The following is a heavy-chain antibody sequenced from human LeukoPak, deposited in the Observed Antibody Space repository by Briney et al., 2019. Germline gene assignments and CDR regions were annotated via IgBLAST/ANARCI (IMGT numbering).Heavy chain of an antibody. Sequence: SETLSLTCTVSGYSISSDYYWGWIRPPPGKGLEWIGSIYHSGSTYYNPSLKSRVTISVDTSKNQFSLKLRSVTAADTAVYYCAREACAVAVCEGHWSDPWGQGTLVTVSS. V-gene: IGHV4-38-2*02. CDR1: GYSISSDYY. CDR2: IYHSGST. J-gene: IGHJ5*02. D-gene: IGHD6-19*01. CDR3: AREACAVAVCEGHWSDP.